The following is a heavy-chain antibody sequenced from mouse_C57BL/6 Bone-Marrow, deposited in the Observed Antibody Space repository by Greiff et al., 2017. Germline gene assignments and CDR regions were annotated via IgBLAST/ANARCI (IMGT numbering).Heavy chain of an antibody. CDR2: IYPRSGNT. J-gene: IGHJ3*01. CDR3: ARCPWFAY. V-gene: IGHV1-81*01. CDR1: GYTFTSYG. Sequence: QVHVKQSGAELARPGASVKLSCKASGYTFTSYGISWVKQRTGQGLEWIGEIYPRSGNTYYNAKFKGKATLTADKSSSTAYMELRSLTSEDSAVYFCARCPWFAYWGQGTLVTVSA.